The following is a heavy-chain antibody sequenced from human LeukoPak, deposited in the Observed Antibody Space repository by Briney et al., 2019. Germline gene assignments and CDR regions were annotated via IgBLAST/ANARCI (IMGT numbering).Heavy chain of an antibody. CDR2: ISAYNGNT. J-gene: IGHJ4*02. V-gene: IGHV1-18*01. D-gene: IGHD3-22*01. CDR3: AMRSWSGYDSSGYRGYYFDY. CDR1: GYTFTSYG. Sequence: GASVKVSCKASGYTFTSYGISWVRQAPGQGLEWMGWISAYNGNTNYAQKLQGRVTMTTDTSTSTAYMELRSLRSDDTAVYYCAMRSWSGYDSSGYRGYYFDYWGQGTLVTVSS.